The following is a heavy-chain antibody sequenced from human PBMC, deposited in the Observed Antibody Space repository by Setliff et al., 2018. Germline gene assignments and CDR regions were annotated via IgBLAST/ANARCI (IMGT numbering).Heavy chain of an antibody. V-gene: IGHV3-23*01. J-gene: IGHJ4*02. D-gene: IGHD2-2*01. CDR3: AKDLGRYCSSTSCYDAMYYFDY. CDR2: INGGGTAK. Sequence: ETLSLSCAASGFTFSSXSMTWVRQAPGKGLEWVSAINGGGTAKYYADSVKGRFTISRDNANQSLYLQMNSMRAEDTAVYYCAKDLGRYCSSTSCYDAMYYFDYWGQGTLVTVSS. CDR1: GFTFSSXS.